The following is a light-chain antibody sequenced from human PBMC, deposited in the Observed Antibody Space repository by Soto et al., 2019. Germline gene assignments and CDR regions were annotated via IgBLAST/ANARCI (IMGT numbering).Light chain of an antibody. Sequence: QSVLTQPASVSGSPGQSITISFTGTSSDIGGYNFVSWYQQHPGKAPKLIIFEVSNRPSGVSHRFSGSKSDITASLTISGLQAGDEADYYCSSYRSNSTLYVFGTGTKSPS. J-gene: IGLJ1*01. V-gene: IGLV2-14*01. CDR3: SSYRSNSTLYV. CDR2: EVS. CDR1: SSDIGGYNF.